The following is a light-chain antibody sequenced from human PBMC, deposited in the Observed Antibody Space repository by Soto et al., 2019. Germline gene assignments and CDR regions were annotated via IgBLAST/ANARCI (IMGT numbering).Light chain of an antibody. J-gene: IGKJ1*01. Sequence: IVLTQSPGTLPLSPGERATLSCRASQSVSSSYLAWYQQKPGQAPRPLIYGASSRATGIPDRFSGSGSGTDFTLTISRLETEDVAVYYCQQYDSSPKTFGQGTKVEIK. CDR1: QSVSSSY. CDR3: QQYDSSPKT. CDR2: GAS. V-gene: IGKV3-20*01.